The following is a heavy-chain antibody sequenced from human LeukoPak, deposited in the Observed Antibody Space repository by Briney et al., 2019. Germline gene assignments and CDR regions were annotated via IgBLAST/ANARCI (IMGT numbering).Heavy chain of an antibody. CDR3: ARVVDLWFGELAAFDY. V-gene: IGHV1-2*02. J-gene: IGHJ4*02. CDR1: GYTFTGYY. Sequence: ASVKVSCTASGYTFTGYYMHWDRQAHGQGLEWMGWINPNSGGTNYAQKFQGRVTMTRDTSISTAYMVLSRLSSDDTAVYYCARVVDLWFGELAAFDYWSQGTLVTVSS. CDR2: INPNSGGT. D-gene: IGHD3-10*01.